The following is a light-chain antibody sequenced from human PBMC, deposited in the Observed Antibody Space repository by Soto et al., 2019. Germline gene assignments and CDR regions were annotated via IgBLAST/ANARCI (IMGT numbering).Light chain of an antibody. J-gene: IGLJ2*01. CDR1: SSDVGGYNY. V-gene: IGLV2-14*01. CDR3: RSYTRNSTLV. CDR2: EVN. Sequence: QSALTQPASLSGSPGQSITISCTGTSSDVGGYNYVSWYQQHPGKAPKLLIYEVNNRPSAVSNRFSGSKSGNTASRTISGLQAEDAADYYCRSYTRNSTLVFGGGTKVPVL.